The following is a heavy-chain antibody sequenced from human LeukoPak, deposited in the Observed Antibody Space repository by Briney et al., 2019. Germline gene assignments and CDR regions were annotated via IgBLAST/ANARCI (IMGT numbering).Heavy chain of an antibody. CDR3: ARERDRSGSPI. Sequence: ASVKVSCKASGYTFTGYYIQWVRQAPGQGLEWMGWINPNSGATNYEQTFQGRVTMTRDTSISTAYMEVSRLRPDDTAVYYCARERDRSGSPIWGQGTMVTVSS. CDR2: INPNSGAT. V-gene: IGHV1-2*02. J-gene: IGHJ3*02. D-gene: IGHD1-26*01. CDR1: GYTFTGYY.